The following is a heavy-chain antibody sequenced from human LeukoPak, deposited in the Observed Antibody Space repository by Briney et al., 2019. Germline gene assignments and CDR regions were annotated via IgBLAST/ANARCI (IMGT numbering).Heavy chain of an antibody. D-gene: IGHD1-26*01. CDR3: ASLVGATAY. V-gene: IGHV3-9*01. CDR2: ISWNSGSI. Sequence: GGSLRLSCAASGFTFDDYAMHWVRQAPGKGLEWVSGISWNSGSIGYADSVKGRFTISRDNAKNSLYLQMNSLRAEDTALYYCASLVGATAYWGQGTLATVSS. CDR1: GFTFDDYA. J-gene: IGHJ4*02.